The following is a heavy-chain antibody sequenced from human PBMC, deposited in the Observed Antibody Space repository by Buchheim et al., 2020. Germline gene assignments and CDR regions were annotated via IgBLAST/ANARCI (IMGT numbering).Heavy chain of an antibody. D-gene: IGHD2-2*01. V-gene: IGHV4-30-4*01. J-gene: IGHJ6*02. Sequence: QVQLQESGPGLVKPSQTLSLTCTVSGGSISSGDYYWSWIRQPPGKGLEWIGYIYYSGSTYYNPSLKSRVTISVDTSQHQFLLKLSSVTAADTAVYYCARGDIVVVPAAQPKYYYCGMDVWGQGTT. CDR2: IYYSGST. CDR3: ARGDIVVVPAAQPKYYYCGMDV. CDR1: GGSISSGDYY.